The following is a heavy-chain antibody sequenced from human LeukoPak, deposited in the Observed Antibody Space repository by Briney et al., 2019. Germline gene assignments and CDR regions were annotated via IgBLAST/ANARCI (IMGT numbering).Heavy chain of an antibody. CDR1: GYTFTGYD. J-gene: IGHJ5*01. V-gene: IGHV1-8*01. Sequence: ASVKVSCKASGYTFTGYDINWVRQATGQGLEWMGRMNPNSGNTGYAQKFPGRVTMTKTTSISTAYMELSSLRSAATAVYYCPRPGNTYGFDSWGQGTLVTVSS. D-gene: IGHD5-18*01. CDR3: PRPGNTYGFDS. CDR2: MNPNSGNT.